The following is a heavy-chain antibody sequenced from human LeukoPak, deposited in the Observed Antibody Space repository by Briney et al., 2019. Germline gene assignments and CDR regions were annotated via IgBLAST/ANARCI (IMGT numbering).Heavy chain of an antibody. CDR2: VSGSGSGT. J-gene: IGHJ4*02. Sequence: GGSLRLSCAASGFIFSSHAMNWVRQAPGKGLEWVSGVSGSGSGTFYADSVKGRFTISRDNSKNILYLQMNSLRVEDTAVYYCAKSRVSSWGAIDYWGQGTLLTVSS. CDR1: GFIFSSHA. V-gene: IGHV3-23*01. D-gene: IGHD6-13*01. CDR3: AKSRVSSWGAIDY.